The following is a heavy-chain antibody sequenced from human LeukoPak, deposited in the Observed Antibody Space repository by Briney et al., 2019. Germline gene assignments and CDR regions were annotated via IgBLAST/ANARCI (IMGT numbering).Heavy chain of an antibody. CDR1: GGSISSSSYY. J-gene: IGHJ4*02. V-gene: IGHV4-39*07. D-gene: IGHD5-18*01. Sequence: SETLSLTCTVSGGSISSSSYYWGWIRQPPGKGLEWIGSIYYSGSTYYNPSLKSRVTISVDTSKNQFSLKLSSVTAADTAVYYCARFWGYSYGYEEFVDYWGQGTLVTVSS. CDR3: ARFWGYSYGYEEFVDY. CDR2: IYYSGST.